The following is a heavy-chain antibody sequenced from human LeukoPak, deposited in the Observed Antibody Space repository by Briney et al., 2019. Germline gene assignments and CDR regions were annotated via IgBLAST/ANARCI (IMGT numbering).Heavy chain of an antibody. V-gene: IGHV4-59*08. CDR2: IYYSGST. D-gene: IGHD6-19*01. Sequence: NPSETLSLTCTVSGGSISSYYWSWIRQPPGKGLEWIGYIYYSGSTNYNPSLKSRVTISVDTSKNQFSLKLSSVTAADTAVYYCAHSSGWRVYYYMDVWGKGTTVTVSS. CDR1: GGSISSYY. CDR3: AHSSGWRVYYYMDV. J-gene: IGHJ6*03.